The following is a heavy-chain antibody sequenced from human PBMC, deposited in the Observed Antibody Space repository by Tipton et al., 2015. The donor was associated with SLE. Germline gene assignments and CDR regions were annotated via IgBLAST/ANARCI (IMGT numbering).Heavy chain of an antibody. CDR2: IYTSGST. D-gene: IGHD3-9*01. V-gene: IGHV4-4*07. J-gene: IGHJ4*02. Sequence: GLVKPSETVSLTCTVSGDSISSFYWSWIRQPAGKGLEWIGRIYTSGSTNYSPSLKSRVTISVDPAKNQFSLRLSSVSAADTAVYYCARHFSDGTGNYENFFDSWGPGTLVTVSS. CDR3: ARHFSDGTGNYENFFDS. CDR1: GDSISSFY.